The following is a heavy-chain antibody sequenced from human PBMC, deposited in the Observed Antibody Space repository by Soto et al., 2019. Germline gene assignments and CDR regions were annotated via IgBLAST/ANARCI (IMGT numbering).Heavy chain of an antibody. J-gene: IGHJ4*02. CDR2: ISTNSRYI. D-gene: IGHD3-10*01. CDR1: GFNFSDYY. V-gene: IGHV3-11*06. CDR3: ARGLGGSYFIGY. Sequence: PGGSLRLSCAVSGFNFSDYYMTWIRQAPGKGLEWISYISTNSRYIKYADSIKGRFTISRDNAKSSLYLQMNSLRAEDTAIYYCARGLGGSYFIGYWGQGTLVTVSS.